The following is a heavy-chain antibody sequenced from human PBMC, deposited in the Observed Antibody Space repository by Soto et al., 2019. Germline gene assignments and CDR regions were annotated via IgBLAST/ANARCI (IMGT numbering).Heavy chain of an antibody. CDR1: GGSFSGYY. CDR2: INHSGST. D-gene: IGHD2-15*01. Sequence: QVQLQQWGAGLLKPSETLSLTCAVYGGSFSGYYWSWIRQPPGKGLEWIGEINHSGSTNYNPSLKSRVTISVDTSKNQLSLKLSSVTAADTAVYYCARGIVVVVAATTFDYWGQGTLVTVSS. V-gene: IGHV4-34*01. J-gene: IGHJ4*02. CDR3: ARGIVVVVAATTFDY.